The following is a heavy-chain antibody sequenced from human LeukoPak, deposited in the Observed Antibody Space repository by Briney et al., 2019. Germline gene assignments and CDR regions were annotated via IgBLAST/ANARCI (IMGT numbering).Heavy chain of an antibody. CDR1: GFTFSSYA. J-gene: IGHJ5*02. CDR2: ISGSGGST. V-gene: IGHV3-23*01. Sequence: PGGSLRLSCAASGFTFSSYAMSWVRQAPGKGLEWVSAISGSGGSTYYADSVKGRFTISRGNSKNTLYLQMNSLRAEDTAVYYCAKDSDYDFWSGYLNWFDPWGQGTLVTVSS. CDR3: AKDSDYDFWSGYLNWFDP. D-gene: IGHD3-3*01.